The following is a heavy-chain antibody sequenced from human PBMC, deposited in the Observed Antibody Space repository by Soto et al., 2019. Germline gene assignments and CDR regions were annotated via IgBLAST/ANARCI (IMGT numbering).Heavy chain of an antibody. V-gene: IGHV3-23*01. Sequence: GGSLRLSCAASGFNFGLYAMTWVRQVPGKRLEWVSEISSSSGRTTRYADSVRGRFTISRDNSRNTLYLEMTNLRADDTAVYYCAKMGGGNLPKLFHVWGHGTLVTVSS. CDR3: AKMGGGNLPKLFHV. D-gene: IGHD6-6*01. CDR2: ISSSSGRTT. J-gene: IGHJ1*01. CDR1: GFNFGLYA.